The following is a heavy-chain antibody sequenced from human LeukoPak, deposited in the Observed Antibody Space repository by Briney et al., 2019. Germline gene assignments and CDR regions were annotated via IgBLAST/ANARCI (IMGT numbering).Heavy chain of an antibody. D-gene: IGHD1-26*01. CDR1: GYTFTGYY. V-gene: IGHV7-4-1*02. J-gene: IGHJ4*02. CDR3: ARDDISGSYSGLDY. CDR2: INTNTGNP. Sequence: ASVKVSCKASGYTFTGYYMHWVRQAPGQGLEWMGWINTNTGNPTYAQGFTGRFVFSLDTSVSTAYLQISSLKAEDTAVYYCARDDISGSYSGLDYWGQGTLVTVSS.